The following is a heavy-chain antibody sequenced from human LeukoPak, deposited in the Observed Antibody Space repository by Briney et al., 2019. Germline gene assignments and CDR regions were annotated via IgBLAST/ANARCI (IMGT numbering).Heavy chain of an antibody. CDR1: GRTFTSYA. CDR3: ARDGGDYMAEYFQH. J-gene: IGHJ1*01. Sequence: ASVKLSCKASGRTFTSYAISCVRQAPGQGLEWMGRIIPIFGIANYAQKLQGRVTITADQSTITAYMELSSLRSEDAAVYYCARDGGDYMAEYFQHWGQGTLVIVSS. CDR2: IIPIFGIA. D-gene: IGHD4-17*01. V-gene: IGHV1-69*04.